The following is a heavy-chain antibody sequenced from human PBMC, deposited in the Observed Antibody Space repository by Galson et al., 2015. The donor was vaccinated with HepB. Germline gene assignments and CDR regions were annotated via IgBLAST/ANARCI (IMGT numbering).Heavy chain of an antibody. V-gene: IGHV3-33*01. CDR3: VRLTLAGGFYY. D-gene: IGHD6-13*01. J-gene: IGHJ4*02. CDR2: VWYDTTYT. Sequence: SLRLSCAASGFTFNSYNMHWVRQAPGQGLEWVAIVWYDTTYTYYADTVKGRVTISRDNSKNTLYLQMNSLRAEDTAVYYCVRLTLAGGFYYWGRGTLVTVSS. CDR1: GFTFNSYN.